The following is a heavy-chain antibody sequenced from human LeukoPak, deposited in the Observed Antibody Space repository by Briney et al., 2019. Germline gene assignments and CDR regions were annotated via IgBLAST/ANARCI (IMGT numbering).Heavy chain of an antibody. D-gene: IGHD3-16*01. CDR3: AGFRVRWGAFDI. J-gene: IGHJ3*02. Sequence: GGSLRVSCAASGFTFSDYYMSWIRQAPGKGLEWVSYISSSSSYTNYADSVKGRFTISRDNAKNSLYLQMNSLRAEDTAVYYCAGFRVRWGAFDIWGQGTMVTVSS. CDR1: GFTFSDYY. CDR2: ISSSSSYT. V-gene: IGHV3-11*06.